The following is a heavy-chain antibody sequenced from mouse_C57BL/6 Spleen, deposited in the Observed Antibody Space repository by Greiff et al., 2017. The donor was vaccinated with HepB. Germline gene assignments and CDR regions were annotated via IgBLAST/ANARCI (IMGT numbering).Heavy chain of an antibody. J-gene: IGHJ3*01. V-gene: IGHV2-2*01. CDR2: IWSGGST. CDR1: GFSLTSYG. CDR3: ARTEGYGNYDAWFAY. D-gene: IGHD2-1*01. Sequence: QVQLQQSGPGLVQPSQSLSITCTVSGFSLTSYGVHWVRQSPGKGLEWLGVIWSGGSTDYNAAFISRLSISKDNSKSQVFFKMNSLQADDTAIYYCARTEGYGNYDAWFAYWGQGTLVTVSA.